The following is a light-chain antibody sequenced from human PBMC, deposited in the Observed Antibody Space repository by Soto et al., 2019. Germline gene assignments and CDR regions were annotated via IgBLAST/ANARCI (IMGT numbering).Light chain of an antibody. CDR3: QQYNSYWGT. CDR2: DAS. J-gene: IGKJ1*01. V-gene: IGKV1-5*01. Sequence: DVKMTQSPSTLSAYVGDRVTITCRASQSISSWLAWYQQKPGKAPKLLIYDASSLESGVPSRFSGSGSGTEFTLTISSLQPDDFATYYCQQYNSYWGTFGQGTKVDIK. CDR1: QSISSW.